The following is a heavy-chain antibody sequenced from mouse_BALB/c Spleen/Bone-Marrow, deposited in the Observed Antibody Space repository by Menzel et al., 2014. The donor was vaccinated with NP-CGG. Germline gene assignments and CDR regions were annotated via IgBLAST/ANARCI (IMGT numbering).Heavy chain of an antibody. CDR3: ARPQFISGRYYAMDY. V-gene: IGHV1-63*01. J-gene: IGHJ4*01. Sequence: QVQLQQSGAELVRPGTSVKISCKASGYAFTNYWLDWVKQSPGHGLEWIGVIYPGSGNTYFNEKFKGKATLTADKSSSTAYMQLSSLTSEDSAVYFCARPQFISGRYYAMDYWGQGTSVTVSS. CDR1: GYAFTNYW. CDR2: IYPGSGNT. D-gene: IGHD1-2*01.